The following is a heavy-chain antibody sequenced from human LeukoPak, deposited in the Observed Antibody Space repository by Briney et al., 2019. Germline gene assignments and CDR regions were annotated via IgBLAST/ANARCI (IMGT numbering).Heavy chain of an antibody. CDR1: GFTFSSYA. J-gene: IGHJ4*02. Sequence: TGGSLRLSCAASGFTFSSYAMHWVRQAPGKGLEWVAVISYDGSNKYYADSVKGRFTISRDNSKNTLYLQMNSLRAEDTAVYYCARWIAAPDYYFDYWDQGTLVTVSS. V-gene: IGHV3-30-3*01. CDR3: ARWIAAPDYYFDY. CDR2: ISYDGSNK. D-gene: IGHD6-6*01.